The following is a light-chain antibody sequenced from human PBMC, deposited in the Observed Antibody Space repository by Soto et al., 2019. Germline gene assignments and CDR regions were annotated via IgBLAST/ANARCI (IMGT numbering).Light chain of an antibody. V-gene: IGKV3-11*01. CDR3: QQRSNWPLLT. CDR1: QSVSSY. J-gene: IGKJ4*01. Sequence: EIVLTQSPATLSLSPGERATLSCRASQSVSSYLAWYQQKPGQAPRLLIYDASNRATGIRARFSGSESRTNITLTNSSLEPQNFAVYYRQQRSNWPLLTFGGGTKVEIK. CDR2: DAS.